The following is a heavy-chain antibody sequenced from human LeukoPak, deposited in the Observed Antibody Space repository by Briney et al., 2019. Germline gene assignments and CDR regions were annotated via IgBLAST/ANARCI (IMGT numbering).Heavy chain of an antibody. CDR2: IYYSGST. J-gene: IGHJ6*02. D-gene: IGHD4-17*01. Sequence: SETLSLPCTVSGASISTRSNYWGWIRQPPGKGLEWIGSIYYSGSTYFNPSLQSRVTLSVDTSNSQFFLKLNSVTAADTAVYYCVRDYGDYARQYYYGMDVWGQGTTVTVSS. CDR3: VRDYGDYARQYYYGMDV. V-gene: IGHV4-39*01. CDR1: GASISTRSNY.